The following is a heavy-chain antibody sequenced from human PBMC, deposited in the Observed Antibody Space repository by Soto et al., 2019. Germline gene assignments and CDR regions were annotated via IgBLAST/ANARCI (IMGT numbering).Heavy chain of an antibody. CDR1: GFSLSTTGVG. V-gene: IGHV2-5*01. J-gene: IGHJ4*02. D-gene: IGHD3-16*01. Sequence: SGPTLVNLTQTLTLTGTFSGFSLSTTGVGVSWIRQPPGKALEWLALIYWHDDKRYSPSLKSRLTITKDTSTNQVVLTMTNMDPVDTATYYCAHRGGATVGLYYFDYWGQGALVTVS. CDR2: IYWHDDK. CDR3: AHRGGATVGLYYFDY.